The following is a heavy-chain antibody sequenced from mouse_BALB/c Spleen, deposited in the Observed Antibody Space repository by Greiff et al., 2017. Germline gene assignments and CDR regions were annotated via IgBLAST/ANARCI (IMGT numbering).Heavy chain of an antibody. CDR3: TRSRYYGSSDY. CDR2: IYPGNSDT. D-gene: IGHD1-1*01. Sequence: EVQLQQSGTVLARPGASVKMSCKASGYSFTSYWMHWVKQRPGQGLEWIGAIYPGNSDTSYNQKFKGKAKLTAVTSASTAYMELSSLTNEDSAVYYCTRSRYYGSSDYWGQGTTLTVSS. V-gene: IGHV1-5*01. J-gene: IGHJ2*01. CDR1: GYSFTSYW.